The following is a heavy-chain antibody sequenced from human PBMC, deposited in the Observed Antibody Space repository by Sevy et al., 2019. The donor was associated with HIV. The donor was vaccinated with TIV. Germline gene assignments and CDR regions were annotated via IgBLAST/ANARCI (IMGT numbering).Heavy chain of an antibody. D-gene: IGHD2-15*01. CDR3: ARGRYCRGGSCPYGMDV. CDR1: GGTFSSYA. J-gene: IGHJ6*02. Sequence: ASVKVSCKASGGTFSSYAISWVRQAPGQGLEWMGGIIPIFGTANYAQKFQGRVTITADESTSTAYMELSSLRSEDTAVYYCARGRYCRGGSCPYGMDVWGQGTRVTVSS. V-gene: IGHV1-69*13. CDR2: IIPIFGTA.